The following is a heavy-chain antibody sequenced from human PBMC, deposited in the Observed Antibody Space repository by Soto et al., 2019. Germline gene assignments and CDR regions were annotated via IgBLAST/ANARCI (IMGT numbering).Heavy chain of an antibody. CDR1: GGSISSGGYY. CDR2: IYYSGST. J-gene: IGHJ6*02. V-gene: IGHV4-31*03. D-gene: IGHD3-10*01. CDR3: AREEIWFGELLGYYYGMDV. Sequence: SETLSLTCTVSGGSISSGGYYWSWIRQHPGKGLEWIGYIYYSGSTYYNPSLKSRVTISVDTSKNQFSLKLSSVTAADTAVYYCAREEIWFGELLGYYYGMDVWGQGTTVTVSS.